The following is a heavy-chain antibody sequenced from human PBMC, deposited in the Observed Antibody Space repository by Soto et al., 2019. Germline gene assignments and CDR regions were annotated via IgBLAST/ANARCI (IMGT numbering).Heavy chain of an antibody. D-gene: IGHD2-15*01. V-gene: IGHV1-69*04. CDR1: GGTFSSYT. CDR2: IIPILGIA. J-gene: IGHJ5*02. Sequence: SVKVSCKASGGTFSSYTISWVRQAPGQGLEWMGRIIPILGIANYAQTFQGRVTMTTDKSTSTAYMELSSLRSDDTAVYYCARDWYCCGDTCSDCFDPWGQGTLVTVSS. CDR3: ARDWYCCGDTCSDCFDP.